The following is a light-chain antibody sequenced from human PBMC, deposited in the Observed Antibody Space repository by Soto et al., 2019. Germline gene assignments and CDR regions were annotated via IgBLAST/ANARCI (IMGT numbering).Light chain of an antibody. CDR1: SSDVGGYNY. Sequence: QSVLTQPASVSGSPGQSITIPCTRTSSDVGGYNYVSWYQQHPGRAPKLIIYDVSNRPSGVSNRFSCSKSGNTASLTISGLQAEDEADYYCSSYTSSSTYVFGTGTKVTVL. J-gene: IGLJ1*01. CDR3: SSYTSSSTYV. V-gene: IGLV2-14*03. CDR2: DVS.